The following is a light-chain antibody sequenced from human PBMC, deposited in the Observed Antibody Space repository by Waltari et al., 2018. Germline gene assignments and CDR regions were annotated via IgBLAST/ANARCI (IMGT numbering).Light chain of an antibody. CDR1: DSDIGAFHF. CDR2: EVS. V-gene: IGLV2-8*01. J-gene: IGLJ3*02. Sequence: QSALTQPPSASGSPGQSVTISCTGTDSDIGAFHFVSWYQQHPGQVPRLIIFEVSKRASGVPDRFSGSKSGNSASLTVSGLRPEDEAHYYCTAYGGKDNYIVFGGGTKVTVL. CDR3: TAYGGKDNYIV.